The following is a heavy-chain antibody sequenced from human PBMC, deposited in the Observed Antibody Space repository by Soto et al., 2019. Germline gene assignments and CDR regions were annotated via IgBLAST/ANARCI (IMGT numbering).Heavy chain of an antibody. CDR2: ISGSVAST. J-gene: IGHJ6*03. CDR1: GFSFSSYA. Sequence: EVQLLEFGGGLVQPGGSLRLSCAASGFSFSSYAMNWVRQAPGKGLEWVSTISGSVASTDYADSVKGRFTISRDNSRNTLYLQMNSLRAEDTAVYYCAKDRGSGSNFYYYYMDVWGKGTTVTVSS. D-gene: IGHD3-10*01. V-gene: IGHV3-23*01. CDR3: AKDRGSGSNFYYYYMDV.